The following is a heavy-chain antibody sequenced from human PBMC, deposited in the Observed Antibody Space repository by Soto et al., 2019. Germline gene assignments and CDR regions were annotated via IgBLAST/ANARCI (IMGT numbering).Heavy chain of an antibody. J-gene: IGHJ6*02. Sequence: QVQLVQSGAEVKKPGASVKVSCKASGYTFTSYYMHWVRQAPGQGLEWMGIINPSGGSTSYAQKFQGRVNMTRDTSTSTVYMELSSLRSEDTAVYYCARGTYRGYDVPWGYYGMDVWGQGTTVTVSS. CDR2: INPSGGST. D-gene: IGHD5-12*01. CDR1: GYTFTSYY. CDR3: ARGTYRGYDVPWGYYGMDV. V-gene: IGHV1-46*03.